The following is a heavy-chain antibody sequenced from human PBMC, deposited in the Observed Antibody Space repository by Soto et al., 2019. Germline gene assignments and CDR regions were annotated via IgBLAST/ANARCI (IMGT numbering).Heavy chain of an antibody. CDR3: ARVGGLAARTFDY. V-gene: IGHV4-59*01. Sequence: LSLTCTVSGGSISDFYWSWIRQPPGKGLEWIGYIYYSGSTNYNPSLKSRVTISVDTSKNQFSLNLRSMSPADTAVYYCARVGGLAARTFDYWGPGTLVAVSS. D-gene: IGHD6-6*01. CDR2: IYYSGST. J-gene: IGHJ4*02. CDR1: GGSISDFY.